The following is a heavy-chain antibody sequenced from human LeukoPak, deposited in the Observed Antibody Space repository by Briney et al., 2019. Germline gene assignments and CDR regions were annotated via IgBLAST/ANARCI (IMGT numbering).Heavy chain of an antibody. Sequence: GGSLRLSCAASGFTFSSYAMHWVRQAPGKGLEWVAIISHDESNKFYADSVKGRVTISRDNSKDTLYLQMNSLRAEDTAVYYCAKDKGQWLVVPSDYFDYWGQGTLVTVSS. D-gene: IGHD6-19*01. J-gene: IGHJ4*02. CDR1: GFTFSSYA. V-gene: IGHV3-30-3*01. CDR3: AKDKGQWLVVPSDYFDY. CDR2: ISHDESNK.